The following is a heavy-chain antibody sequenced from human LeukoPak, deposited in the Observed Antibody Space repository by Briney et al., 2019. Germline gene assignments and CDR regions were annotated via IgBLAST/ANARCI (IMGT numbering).Heavy chain of an antibody. D-gene: IGHD1-14*01. CDR1: GGSISSGSYY. CDR2: IYTSGST. J-gene: IGHJ4*02. Sequence: PSETLSLTCAVSGGSISSGSYYWSWIRQPAGKGLEWIGRIYTSGSTNYNPSLKSRVTISVDTSKNQFSLKLSSVTAADTAVYYCARVSPDGPHYFDYWGQGTLVTVSS. CDR3: ARVSPDGPHYFDY. V-gene: IGHV4-61*02.